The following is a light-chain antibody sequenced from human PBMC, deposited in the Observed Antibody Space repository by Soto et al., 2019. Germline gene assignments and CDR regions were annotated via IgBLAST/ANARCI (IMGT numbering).Light chain of an antibody. V-gene: IGKV3-15*01. CDR1: QSVSRN. CDR2: GAS. J-gene: IGKJ2*01. CDR3: QQYGDWPPET. Sequence: EVVLTQSPATLSVSPGDRATLSCRASQSVSRNLAWYQQKPGQAPRLRIYGASTRASGVPARFSGSRSATEFTLSIISLQSEDVAVYYCQQYGDWPPETFGQATKR.